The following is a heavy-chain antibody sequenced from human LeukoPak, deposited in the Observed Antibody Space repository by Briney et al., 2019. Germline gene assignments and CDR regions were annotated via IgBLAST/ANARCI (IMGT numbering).Heavy chain of an antibody. CDR2: ISGDLTNT. J-gene: IGHJ5*02. D-gene: IGHD2-2*01. V-gene: IGHV3-74*03. Sequence: GRSLRLSCEGFGYTFSTYAMSWVRQAPGKGLVWVSRISGDLTNTTYADSVKGRFTISRDNAKNTLYLQMNSLRAEDTAVYYCARAMPHDNWFNPWGQGSLVTVSS. CDR3: ARAMPHDNWFNP. CDR1: GYTFSTYA.